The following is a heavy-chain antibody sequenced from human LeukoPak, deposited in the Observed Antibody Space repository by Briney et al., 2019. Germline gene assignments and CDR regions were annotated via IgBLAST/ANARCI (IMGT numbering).Heavy chain of an antibody. CDR3: AKVGVRGYSTPPRNGFDY. J-gene: IGHJ4*02. CDR1: GSTFSSYA. Sequence: GGSLRLSCAASGSTFSSYAMSWVRQAPGKGLEWVSAISGSGGSTYYADSVKGRFTISRDSSKNTLYLQMNSLRAEDTAVYYCAKVGVRGYSTPPRNGFDYWGQGTLVTVSS. D-gene: IGHD5-18*01. CDR2: ISGSGGST. V-gene: IGHV3-23*01.